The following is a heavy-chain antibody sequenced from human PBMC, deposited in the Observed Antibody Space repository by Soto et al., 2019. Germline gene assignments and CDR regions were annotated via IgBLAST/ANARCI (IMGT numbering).Heavy chain of an antibody. CDR2: IHYTGTT. V-gene: IGHV4-31*01. D-gene: IGHD1-1*01. Sequence: QVQLQESGPGLVKPSQTLSLTCTVSGGSISSNSYYWSWIRQHPGKGLEWIGDIHYTGTTSYNPSLKSPFSISVDPSKNQFSLKLNSVTAADAAVYYCARQPNWNGKWRWFDPWGQGTLVTVSS. J-gene: IGHJ5*02. CDR1: GGSISSNSYY. CDR3: ARQPNWNGKWRWFDP.